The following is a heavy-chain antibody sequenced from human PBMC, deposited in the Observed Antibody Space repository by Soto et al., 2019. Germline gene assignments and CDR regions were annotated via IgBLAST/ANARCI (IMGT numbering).Heavy chain of an antibody. CDR1: GGSFSFYY. Sequence: QVQLHQWGAGLLKPSETLSLTCAVSGGSFSFYYWSWIRQPPGKELEWIGEINHSGSTNYNSSLKSRVTISVDTSKIQFSLKLSSVTAADTAVYYCATRFYDSSGYYLFYFDSWGQGTLVTVSS. CDR2: INHSGST. CDR3: ATRFYDSSGYYLFYFDS. J-gene: IGHJ4*02. V-gene: IGHV4-34*01. D-gene: IGHD3-22*01.